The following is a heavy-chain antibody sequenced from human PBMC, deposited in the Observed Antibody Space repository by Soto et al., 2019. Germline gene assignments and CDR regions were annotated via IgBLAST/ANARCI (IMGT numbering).Heavy chain of an antibody. CDR1: GGTFSRYA. CDR3: GGLFGELLLEDYDYVMDV. CDR2: IIPIFGTA. V-gene: IGHV1-69*01. D-gene: IGHD3-10*01. J-gene: IGHJ6*02. Sequence: QVQLVQSGAEVKKPGSSVKVACKASGGTFSRYAISWVRQAPGQGLEWLGGIIPIFGTANYARKFQGRVTITADDSTSTAYLELSSLRSEDTAVYYCGGLFGELLLEDYDYVMDVWGQGTTVTGPS.